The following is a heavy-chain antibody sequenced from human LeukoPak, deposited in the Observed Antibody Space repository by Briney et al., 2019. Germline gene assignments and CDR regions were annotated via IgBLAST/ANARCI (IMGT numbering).Heavy chain of an antibody. J-gene: IGHJ5*02. D-gene: IGHD2-2*01. Sequence: GSLRLSCAASGFTFITYEMNWVRQAPGKGLEWVSYISSSGSTIYYADSVKGRFTISRDNAKNSLYLQMNSLRAEDTAVYYCARDLASDCSSTSCYAGWFDPWGQGTLVTVSS. CDR2: ISSSGSTI. CDR1: GFTFITYE. V-gene: IGHV3-48*03. CDR3: ARDLASDCSSTSCYAGWFDP.